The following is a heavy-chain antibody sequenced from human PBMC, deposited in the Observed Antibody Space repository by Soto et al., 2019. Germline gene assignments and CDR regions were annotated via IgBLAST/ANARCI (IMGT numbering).Heavy chain of an antibody. CDR2: IFSSGTT. CDR1: GDSIGIGNKY. Sequence: PSETLSLTCTVSGDSIGIGNKYWSWIRQAPGKGLEWIGYIFSSGTTYYNPSLKSRLTMSLDTSQNQFSLKLNPVTAADTAVYYCAIIPVDTSRIYWSDPWGQGTHGTDS. CDR3: AIIPVDTSRIYWSDP. J-gene: IGHJ5*02. D-gene: IGHD5-18*01. V-gene: IGHV4-30-4*02.